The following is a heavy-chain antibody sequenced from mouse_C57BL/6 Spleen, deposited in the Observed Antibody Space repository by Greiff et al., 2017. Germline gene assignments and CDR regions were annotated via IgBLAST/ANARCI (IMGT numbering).Heavy chain of an antibody. V-gene: IGHV3-6*01. J-gene: IGHJ4*01. D-gene: IGHD1-1*01. CDR3: ARDYGSSTRGYAMDY. CDR1: GYSITSGYY. CDR2: ISYDGSN. Sequence: EVHLVESGPGLVKPSQSLSLTCSVTGYSITSGYYWNWIRQFPGNKLEWMGYISYDGSNNYNPSLKNRISITRDTSKNQFFLKLNSVTTEDTATYYCARDYGSSTRGYAMDYWGQGTSVTVSS.